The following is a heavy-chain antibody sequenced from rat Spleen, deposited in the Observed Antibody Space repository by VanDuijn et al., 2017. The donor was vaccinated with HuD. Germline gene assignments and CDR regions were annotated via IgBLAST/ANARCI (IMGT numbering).Heavy chain of an antibody. D-gene: IGHD4-3*01. CDR1: GFTFSNYD. V-gene: IGHV5-25*01. CDR3: ARQDTSGYSNWFTY. J-gene: IGHJ3*01. Sequence: EVQLVESGGGLVQPGRSMKLSCAASGFTFSNYDMAWVRQAPTKGLEWVASISFDGSSTFYRDSVKGLFTISRDSSKSTLYLQMDSLRSEDTATYYCARQDTSGYSNWFTYWGQGTLVTVSS. CDR2: ISFDGSST.